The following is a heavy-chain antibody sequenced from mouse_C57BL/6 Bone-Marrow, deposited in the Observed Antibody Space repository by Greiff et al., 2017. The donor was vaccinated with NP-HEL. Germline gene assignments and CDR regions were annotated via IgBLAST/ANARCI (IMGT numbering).Heavy chain of an antibody. CDR2: ISYDGSN. CDR1: GYSITSGYY. D-gene: IGHD2-4*01. V-gene: IGHV3-6*01. J-gene: IGHJ3*01. Sequence: DVQLQESGPGLVKPSQSLSLTCSVTGYSITSGYYWNWIRQFPGNKLEWMGYISYDGSNNYNPSLKNRISITRDTSKNQFFLKLNSVTTEDTATYYCARNYDYDAGAWFAYWGQGTLVTVSA. CDR3: ARNYDYDAGAWFAY.